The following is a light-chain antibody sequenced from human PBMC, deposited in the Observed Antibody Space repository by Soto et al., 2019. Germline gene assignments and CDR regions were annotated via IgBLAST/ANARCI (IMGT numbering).Light chain of an antibody. V-gene: IGKV1-39*01. CDR3: QQSYSTPRT. CDR1: HSISSY. Sequence: DIQMTQSPSTLSGSVGDTVTVTCRASHSISSYLNWYQQKPGKAPKLLIYAASSLQSGVPSRFSGSGSGTDFTLTISSLQPEDFATYYCQQSYSTPRTFGQGTKVDIK. CDR2: AAS. J-gene: IGKJ1*01.